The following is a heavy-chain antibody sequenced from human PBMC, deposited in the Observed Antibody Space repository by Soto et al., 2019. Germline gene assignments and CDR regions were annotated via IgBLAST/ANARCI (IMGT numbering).Heavy chain of an antibody. CDR3: VRGQYYFDY. Sequence: QVQLVESGGGVVQPGRSLRLSCAASGFPFTSYGMHWVREGPDKGLEWVAIISYDGSDKYYADSVKGRFTISRDNSKNTRYLQMNSLRPEETALYSCVRGQYYFDYRGHGTLVIVS. CDR1: GFPFTSYG. V-gene: IGHV3-30*03. CDR2: ISYDGSDK. J-gene: IGHJ4*01. D-gene: IGHD5-12*01.